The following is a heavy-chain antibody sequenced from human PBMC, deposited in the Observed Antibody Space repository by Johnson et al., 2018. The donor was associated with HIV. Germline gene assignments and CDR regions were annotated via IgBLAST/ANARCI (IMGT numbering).Heavy chain of an antibody. CDR3: AKRDYDDRSGTRGAFDI. J-gene: IGHJ3*02. D-gene: IGHD3-22*01. CDR2: INWNGGNI. CDR1: GFTFDDYG. V-gene: IGHV3-20*04. Sequence: VQLVESGGSVVRPGGSLRLSCAASGFTFDDYGMSWVRQAPGKGLEWVSGINWNGGNIGYADSVKGRLPISRDNAKNSLYLQMNSLRVEDTALYYCAKRDYDDRSGTRGAFDIWGQGTMVTVSS.